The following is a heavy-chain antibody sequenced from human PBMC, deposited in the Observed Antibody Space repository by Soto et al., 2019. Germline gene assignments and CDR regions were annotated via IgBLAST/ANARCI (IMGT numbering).Heavy chain of an antibody. Sequence: SLTLSCVVSGFSLDNYSMHWVRQAPGKGLEWVSGISGGSGVIDYADTVRGRLPISRDNAKNSLYIQMTSLRAEDKALDYFVKDSVVVYCSGGSCYFDYWGQGSLVTVSS. CDR1: GFSLDNYS. CDR2: ISGGSGVI. D-gene: IGHD2-15*01. V-gene: IGHV3-9*01. J-gene: IGHJ4*02. CDR3: VKDSVVVYCSGGSCYFDY.